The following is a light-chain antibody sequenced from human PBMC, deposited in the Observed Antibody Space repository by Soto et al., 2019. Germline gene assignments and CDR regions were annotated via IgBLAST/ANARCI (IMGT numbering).Light chain of an antibody. Sequence: QSVLTQPRSVSGSPGQSVTISCTGTSSDVGGYNYVSWYQQHPGKAPKLMIYDVTKRPSGVPDRFSGSQFGNTASLTISGLQAEDEADYYCCSYAGTYAFYVFGTGTKVTVL. CDR1: SSDVGGYNY. V-gene: IGLV2-11*01. CDR3: CSYAGTYAFYV. J-gene: IGLJ1*01. CDR2: DVT.